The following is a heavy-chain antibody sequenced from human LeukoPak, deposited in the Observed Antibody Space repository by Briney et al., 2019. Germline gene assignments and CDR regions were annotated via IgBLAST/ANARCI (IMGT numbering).Heavy chain of an antibody. CDR3: ARHSCSSTSCLGGYWFDP. J-gene: IGHJ5*02. V-gene: IGHV5-51*01. Sequence: GESLKISCKGSGYSFTSYWIGWVRQMPGKGLEWMGIIYPGDSDTRYSPSFQGRVTISADESISTAYLQWSSPKASDTAMYYCARHSCSSTSCLGGYWFDPWGQGTLVTVSS. CDR2: IYPGDSDT. CDR1: GYSFTSYW. D-gene: IGHD2-2*01.